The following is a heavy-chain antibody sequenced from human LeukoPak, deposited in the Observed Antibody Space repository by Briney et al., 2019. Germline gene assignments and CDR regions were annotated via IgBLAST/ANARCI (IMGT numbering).Heavy chain of an antibody. CDR1: GYTFTSYG. J-gene: IGHJ6*02. CDR3: ARVMEKNTQYYYYYGMDV. CDR2: ISAYNGNT. D-gene: IGHD3-3*01. V-gene: IGHV1-18*01. Sequence: ASVKVSCKASGYTFTSYGISWVRQAPGQGLEWMGWISAYNGNTNYAQKLQGRVTMTTDTSTSTAYMELRSLRSDDTAVYYCARVMEKNTQYYYYYGMDVWGQGTTVTVSS.